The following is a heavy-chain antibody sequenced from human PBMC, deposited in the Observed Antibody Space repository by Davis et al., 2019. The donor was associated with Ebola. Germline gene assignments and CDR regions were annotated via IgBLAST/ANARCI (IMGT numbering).Heavy chain of an antibody. CDR2: FGTDGDP. CDR1: GFTFSSYD. CDR3: ARGDSSTWRLGIAFDV. D-gene: IGHD6-13*01. V-gene: IGHV3-13*05. Sequence: GESLKISCAASGFTFSSYDMQLVRQTAGEGLEWVSSFGTDGDPHYADSAKGRFTISRENAKNSLYLQMNYLNAGDTALYYCARGDSSTWRLGIAFDVWGQGTVVTVSS. J-gene: IGHJ3*01.